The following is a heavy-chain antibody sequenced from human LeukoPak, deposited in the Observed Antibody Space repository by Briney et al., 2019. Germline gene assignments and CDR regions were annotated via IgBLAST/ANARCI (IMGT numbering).Heavy chain of an antibody. J-gene: IGHJ4*02. CDR3: AGLSSGYYSPFDC. CDR2: IYSGGRT. D-gene: IGHD3-22*01. CDR1: GFTLSSYA. V-gene: IGHV3-66*01. Sequence: GGSLRLSCAASGFTLSSYAMSWVRQAPGKGLVWVSIIYSGGRTYYADSVKGRFIISRDNSKNTLYLQMNSLRAEDTAVYYCAGLSSGYYSPFDCWGQGTLVIVSS.